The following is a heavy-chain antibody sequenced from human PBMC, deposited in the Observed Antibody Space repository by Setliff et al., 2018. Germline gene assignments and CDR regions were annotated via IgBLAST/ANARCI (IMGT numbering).Heavy chain of an antibody. CDR1: GFTFDDYG. J-gene: IGHJ3*02. CDR2: ISWSSDTT. D-gene: IGHD2-15*01. Sequence: PGGSLRLSCTTSGFTFDDYGMSWVRQAPGKGLEWVSGISWSSDTTGYADSVKGRFTISRDNSKDTLYLQMNSLRVEDSAIYYCVCFSWRGCSGDTCYSGDDSFDMWGQGTEVTVSS. CDR3: VCFSWRGCSGDTCYSGDDSFDM. V-gene: IGHV3-20*04.